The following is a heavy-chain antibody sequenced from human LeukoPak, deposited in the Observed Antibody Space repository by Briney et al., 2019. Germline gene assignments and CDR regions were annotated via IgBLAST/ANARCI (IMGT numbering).Heavy chain of an antibody. Sequence: GESLKISCKGSGYSFTSYWIGWVRQMPGKGLEWMGIIYPDDSDTRYSPSFQGQVTISADKSISTAYLQWSSLKASDTAMYYCARYCSGGSCEENYYYGMDVWGQGTTVTVSS. J-gene: IGHJ6*02. CDR1: GYSFTSYW. CDR2: IYPDDSDT. D-gene: IGHD2-15*01. CDR3: ARYCSGGSCEENYYYGMDV. V-gene: IGHV5-51*01.